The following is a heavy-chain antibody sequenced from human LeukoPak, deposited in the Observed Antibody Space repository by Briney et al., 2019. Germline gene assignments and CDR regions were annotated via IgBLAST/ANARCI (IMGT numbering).Heavy chain of an antibody. J-gene: IGHJ6*03. V-gene: IGHV5-51*01. CDR2: IYPGDSDT. CDR3: ASSIIRGGYYYYMDV. Sequence: GESLKISCKGSGYSFTSYWIGWVRQLPGKGLEWMGIIYPGDSDTRYSPSFQGQVTISADKSISTAYLQWSSLKASDTAMYYCASSIIRGGYYYYMDVWGKGTTVTVAS. CDR1: GYSFTSYW. D-gene: IGHD3-10*01.